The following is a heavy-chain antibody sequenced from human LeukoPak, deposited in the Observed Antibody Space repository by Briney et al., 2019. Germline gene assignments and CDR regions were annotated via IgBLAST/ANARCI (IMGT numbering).Heavy chain of an antibody. D-gene: IGHD3-16*01. Sequence: GGSLRLSCAASGFTFSRFWMNWVRQAPGGGLEGVANIDQSGGRNNYVDSVKGRFTISRDNAKNSLFLEMSSLRADDTAVYFCARDVEGGTFDIWGQGTTVTVSS. CDR1: GFTFSRFW. J-gene: IGHJ3*02. V-gene: IGHV3-7*03. CDR3: ARDVEGGTFDI. CDR2: IDQSGGRN.